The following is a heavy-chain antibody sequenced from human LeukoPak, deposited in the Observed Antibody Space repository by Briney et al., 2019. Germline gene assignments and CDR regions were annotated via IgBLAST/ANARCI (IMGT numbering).Heavy chain of an antibody. D-gene: IGHD5-12*01. V-gene: IGHV6-1*01. CDR2: TYYRSKWYN. CDR1: GDSVSSNSAA. J-gene: IGHJ4*02. CDR3: ARDQGSGYDYSGYFDY. Sequence: SQTLSLTCAISGDSVSSNSAAWNWIRQSPSRGLEWLGRTYYRSKWYNDYAVSVKSRITVNPDTSKNQFSLQLNSVTPEDTAVYYCARDQGSGYDYSGYFDYWGQGTLVTVSS.